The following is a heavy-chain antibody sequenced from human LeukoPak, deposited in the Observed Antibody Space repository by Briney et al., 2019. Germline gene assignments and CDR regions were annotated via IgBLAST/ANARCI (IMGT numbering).Heavy chain of an antibody. CDR1: GGTFSSYS. J-gene: IGHJ6*02. CDR2: IIPIFDTA. CDR3: ARISLGAIWGYYYGMDV. V-gene: IGHV1-69*13. Sequence: GASVTVSCKASGGTFSSYSISWVRQAPGQGLEWMGRIIPIFDTADYAQKFQGRVTITADESTSTAYMELSSLRSEDTAVFYCARISLGAIWGYYYGMDVWGQGTTVTVSS. D-gene: IGHD1-26*01.